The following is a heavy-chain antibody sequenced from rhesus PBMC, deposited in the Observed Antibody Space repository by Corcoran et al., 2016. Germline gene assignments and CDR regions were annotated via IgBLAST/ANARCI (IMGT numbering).Heavy chain of an antibody. Sequence: QLQLQESGPGLVKPSETLSLTCAVSGGSISSNWWSWIRQPPGKGLEWIGRISGRGGRTPSNPSLESRITLSSDPAKNPFSLKLSAVTAADTAVYYCAIPDSSGREFWGPGVLVTVSS. CDR3: AIPDSSGREF. V-gene: IGHV4-173*01. J-gene: IGHJ5-1*01. CDR1: GGSISSNW. CDR2: ISGRGGRT. D-gene: IGHD6-31*01.